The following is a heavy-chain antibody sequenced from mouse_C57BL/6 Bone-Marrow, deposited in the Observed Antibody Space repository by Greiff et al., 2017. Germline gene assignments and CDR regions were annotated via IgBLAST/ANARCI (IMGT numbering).Heavy chain of an antibody. CDR1: GYTFTAYY. D-gene: IGHD4-1*01. Sequence: VQGVESGPELVKPGASVKISCKASGYTFTAYYINWVKQRPGQGLEWIGWIFPGSGSTYYNEKFKGKATLTVDKSSSTAYMLLSSLTSEDSAVYFCARRNCPDVWGTGTTVTVSS. CDR2: IFPGSGST. V-gene: IGHV1-75*01. J-gene: IGHJ1*03. CDR3: ARRNCPDV.